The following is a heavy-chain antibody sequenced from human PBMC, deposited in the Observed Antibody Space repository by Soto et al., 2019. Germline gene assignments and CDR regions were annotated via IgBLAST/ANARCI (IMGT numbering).Heavy chain of an antibody. V-gene: IGHV3-7*02. J-gene: IGHJ6*02. D-gene: IGHD1-1*01. CDR2: MNQDGSEK. CDR3: PSQRISYAMDA. CDR1: GFTFGDFW. Sequence: EVQLVESGGALVQPGGSLRLSCTVSGFTFGDFWMTWVRQAPGKGLEWVANMNQDGSEKYYVDSVRGRFAISRDNAKNSLFLQMNSLSAEDTALYYCPSQRISYAMDAWGQGTTVTVSS.